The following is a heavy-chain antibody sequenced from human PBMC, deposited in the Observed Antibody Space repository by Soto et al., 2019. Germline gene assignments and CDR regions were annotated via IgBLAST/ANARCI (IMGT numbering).Heavy chain of an antibody. Sequence: QLQLQESGPGLVKPSETLSLTCSVTSASLSSSTYYWSWIRQPPGRGPEWIGSIYYSGNTYYKPSLMSRVSISIDTSRNQFSLKLTSVTAADSGVYYCASSSPFHYWGPGILVTVSS. CDR3: ASSSPFHY. V-gene: IGHV4-39*01. CDR2: IYYSGNT. CDR1: SASLSSSTYY. J-gene: IGHJ4*02. D-gene: IGHD6-6*01.